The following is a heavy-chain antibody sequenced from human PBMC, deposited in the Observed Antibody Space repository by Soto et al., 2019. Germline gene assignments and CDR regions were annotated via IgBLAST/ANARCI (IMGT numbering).Heavy chain of an antibody. CDR2: INIDGSDT. Sequence: PGGSLRLSCAASGFTFSSYAMSWVRQTPGMGLVWVSHINIDGSDTTYADSVRGRFTISRDNAKNTLYLQMNSLRAEDTAVYYCVRDDIGVGLDHWGLGTPVTVSS. J-gene: IGHJ4*02. V-gene: IGHV3-74*01. CDR1: GFTFSSYA. CDR3: VRDDIGVGLDH. D-gene: IGHD1-26*01.